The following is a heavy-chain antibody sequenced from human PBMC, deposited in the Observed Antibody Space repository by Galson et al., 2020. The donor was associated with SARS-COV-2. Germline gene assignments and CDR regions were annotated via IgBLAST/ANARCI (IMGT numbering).Heavy chain of an antibody. CDR1: GGTFSSYA. CDR2: IIPIFGTA. J-gene: IGHJ4*02. Sequence: SVKVSCKASGGTFSSYAISWVRQAPGQGLEWMGGIIPIFGTANYAQKFQGRVTITADESTSTAYMELSSLRSEDTAVYYCGCGGSSGYYPTDYWGQGTLFTVSS. D-gene: IGHD3-22*01. CDR3: GCGGSSGYYPTDY. V-gene: IGHV1-69*13.